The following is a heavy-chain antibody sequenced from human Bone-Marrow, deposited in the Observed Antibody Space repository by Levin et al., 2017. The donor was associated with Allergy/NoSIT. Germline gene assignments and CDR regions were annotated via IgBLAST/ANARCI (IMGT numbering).Heavy chain of an antibody. Sequence: GESLKISCVASEFTFDRFGLTWVRQAPGKGLDWVASISESGDHTFYADSVKGRFTISRDNSKNTMFLQMSSLRLEERAIYYCAKELFSNNWNGYYPGGFDYWGHGILVTVSA. J-gene: IGHJ4*01. CDR3: AKELFSNNWNGYYPGGFDY. CDR2: ISESGDHT. CDR1: EFTFDRFG. D-gene: IGHD3-3*01. V-gene: IGHV3-23*01.